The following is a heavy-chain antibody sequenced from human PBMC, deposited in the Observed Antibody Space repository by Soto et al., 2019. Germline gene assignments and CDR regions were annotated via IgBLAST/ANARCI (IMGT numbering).Heavy chain of an antibody. CDR1: GFTFSSYA. J-gene: IGHJ4*02. Sequence: PVGSLRLSCAASGFTFSSYAMSWVRQAPGKGLEWVSAISGSGGSTYYADSVKGRFTISRDNSKNTLYLQMNSLRAEDTAVYYCAKRYDFWSGAFDYWGQGTLVTVSS. D-gene: IGHD3-3*01. CDR2: ISGSGGST. V-gene: IGHV3-23*01. CDR3: AKRYDFWSGAFDY.